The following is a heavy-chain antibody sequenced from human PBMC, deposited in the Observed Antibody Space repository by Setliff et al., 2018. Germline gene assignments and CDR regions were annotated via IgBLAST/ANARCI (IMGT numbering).Heavy chain of an antibody. Sequence: SLTCTVSGYSISSGYYWGWIRQPPGKGLEWIGSIYHSGSTYYNPSLKSRVTISVDTSKNQFSLKLSSVTAADTAVYYCARDKPIIVGAPMDWFDPRGQGTLVTVSS. J-gene: IGHJ5*02. D-gene: IGHD1-26*01. CDR1: GYSISSGYY. CDR3: ARDKPIIVGAPMDWFDP. V-gene: IGHV4-38-2*02. CDR2: IYHSGST.